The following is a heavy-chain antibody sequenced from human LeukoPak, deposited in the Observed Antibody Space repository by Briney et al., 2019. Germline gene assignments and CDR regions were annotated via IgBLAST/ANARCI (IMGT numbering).Heavy chain of an antibody. CDR3: AKEQFLRYFDRNGYYFDL. CDR2: IRGSGDTT. Sequence: GGSLRLSCAASGFTFSSYAMNWVRQAPGKGLEWVSGIRGSGDTTYYADSVKGRRFTNSRDNSKNTLYLQMNSVRAEDTGVYYCAKEQFLRYFDRNGYYFDLWGQGTVVSVSS. J-gene: IGHJ4*02. CDR1: GFTFSSYA. D-gene: IGHD3-9*01. V-gene: IGHV3-23*01.